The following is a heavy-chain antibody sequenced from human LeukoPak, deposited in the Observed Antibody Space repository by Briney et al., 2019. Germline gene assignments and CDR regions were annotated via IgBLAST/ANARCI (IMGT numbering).Heavy chain of an antibody. V-gene: IGHV3-48*03. Sequence: GGSLRLSCAASGFTFSSYEMNWVRQAPGKGLEWVSYISNSGSTIYYADSVKGRFTISRDNAKNSLYLQMNSLRAEDTAVYYCARDQSYYGSGSPMNVWGKGTTVTVSS. D-gene: IGHD3-10*01. CDR1: GFTFSSYE. J-gene: IGHJ6*03. CDR2: ISNSGSTI. CDR3: ARDQSYYGSGSPMNV.